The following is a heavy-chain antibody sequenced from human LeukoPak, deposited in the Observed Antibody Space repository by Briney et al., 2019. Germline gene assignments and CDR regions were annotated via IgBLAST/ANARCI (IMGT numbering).Heavy chain of an antibody. CDR2: ISSSSSYI. J-gene: IGHJ4*02. V-gene: IGHV3-21*01. CDR3: ARDWGDGYSVYFDY. CDR1: GFTFSSYS. D-gene: IGHD5-24*01. Sequence: GSLRLSCAASGFTFSSYSMNWVRQAPGKGLEWVSSISSSSSYIYYADSVRGRFTISRDNAKNSLYLQMNSLRAEDTAVYYCARDWGDGYSVYFDYWGQGTLVTVSS.